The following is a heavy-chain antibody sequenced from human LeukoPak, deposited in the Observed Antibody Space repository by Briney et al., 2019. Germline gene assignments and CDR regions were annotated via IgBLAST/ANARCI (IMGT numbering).Heavy chain of an antibody. D-gene: IGHD3-22*01. J-gene: IGHJ4*02. V-gene: IGHV3-30*02. Sequence: GGSLRLSCAASGFTFSTYGMHWVRQAPGEGLEWVAFIRHDGSDNFYGDSVKGRFAISGDNPKNTMYLQMNSLRPEDTAVYYCAKDRLGEWRGYFDSSGSTNYFENWGQGTRVTVSS. CDR1: GFTFSTYG. CDR2: IRHDGSDN. CDR3: AKDRLGEWRGYFDSSGSTNYFEN.